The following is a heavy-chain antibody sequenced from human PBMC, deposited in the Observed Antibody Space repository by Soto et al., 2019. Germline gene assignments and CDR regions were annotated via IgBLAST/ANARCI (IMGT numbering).Heavy chain of an antibody. J-gene: IGHJ5*02. D-gene: IGHD3-16*01. CDR1: GFTLTTSP. CDR3: AAGGISRLDP. V-gene: IGHV1-58*01. Sequence: QRQLVRSGPEVKKPGTSVKVSCRVSGFTLTTSPGRGGRRHRGQGLEGKGWTVVGSGNTNYAQKFQERVTITRDMSTSTAYMELSSLRSEDTAVYYCAAGGISRLDPWGQGTLVTVSS. CDR2: TVVGSGNT.